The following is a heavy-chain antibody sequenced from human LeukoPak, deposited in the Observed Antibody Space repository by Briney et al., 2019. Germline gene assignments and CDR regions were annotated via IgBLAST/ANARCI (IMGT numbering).Heavy chain of an antibody. J-gene: IGHJ4*02. Sequence: GGSLRLSCAASGFTFSDYYMSWICQAPGKGLEWVSYISSSGSTIYYADSVKGRFTISRDNAKNSLYLQMNSLRAEDTAVYYCARAAAITMIVGGFDYWGQGTLVTVSS. V-gene: IGHV3-11*01. D-gene: IGHD3-22*01. CDR3: ARAAAITMIVGGFDY. CDR2: ISSSGSTI. CDR1: GFTFSDYY.